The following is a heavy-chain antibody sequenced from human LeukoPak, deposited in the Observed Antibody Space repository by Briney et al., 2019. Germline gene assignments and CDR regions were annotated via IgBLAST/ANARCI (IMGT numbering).Heavy chain of an antibody. V-gene: IGHV1-69*01. CDR3: ARGGQGYYVPFQH. CDR1: GGTFSSYA. CDR2: IIPIFGTA. J-gene: IGHJ1*01. Sequence: SVKVSCKASGGTFSSYAISWVRQAPGQGLEWMGGIIPIFGTANYAQKFQGRVTMTADESTSTAYMELSSLRSEDTAVYYCARGGQGYYVPFQHWGQGTLVTVSS. D-gene: IGHD3-10*02.